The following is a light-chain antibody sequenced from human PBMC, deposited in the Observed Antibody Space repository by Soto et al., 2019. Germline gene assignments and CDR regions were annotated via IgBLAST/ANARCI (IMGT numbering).Light chain of an antibody. Sequence: VLALSVATVSLSPGERATLSCRASQRVGSYFAWYQQKAGQTPRLLIYDISRRATGIPTRFSGSGSGTDFALTISSLEPEDSAVYYCQQRTIWPWTSGQGAKADIK. CDR3: QQRTIWPWT. J-gene: IGKJ1*01. CDR1: QRVGSY. CDR2: DIS. V-gene: IGKV3-11*01.